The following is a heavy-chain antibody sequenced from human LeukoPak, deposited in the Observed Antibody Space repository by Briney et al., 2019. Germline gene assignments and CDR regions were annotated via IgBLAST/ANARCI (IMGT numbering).Heavy chain of an antibody. J-gene: IGHJ4*02. CDR1: GGSISSYY. CDR2: IYYSGST. CDR3: ARDYYDSSGYYYPFDY. Sequence: SETLSLTCTVSGGSISSYYWSWIRQPPGKGLEWIGYIYYSGSTNYNPSLKSRVTISVDTSKNQFSLKLSSVTAADTAVYYCARDYYDSSGYYYPFDYWGQGTLVTISS. V-gene: IGHV4-59*01. D-gene: IGHD3-22*01.